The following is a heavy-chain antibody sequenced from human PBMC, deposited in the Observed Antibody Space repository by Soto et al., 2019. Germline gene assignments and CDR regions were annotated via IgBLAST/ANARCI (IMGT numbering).Heavy chain of an antibody. CDR3: ARVFPDGWVEPVVVRVYLDT. CDR2: IIPIFATT. CDR1: ADSFSSYG. V-gene: IGHV1-69*01. Sequence: QVQLVQSGAEVKEPGSAVKVSCKAPADSFSSYGISWVRQAPGPGLEWMGGIIPIFATTNYAEKFQGRVTLTADESTNTAYMELSSLRSEDTALYYCARVFPDGWVEPVVVRVYLDTWGRGTLFTVSS. D-gene: IGHD2-15*01. J-gene: IGHJ4*02.